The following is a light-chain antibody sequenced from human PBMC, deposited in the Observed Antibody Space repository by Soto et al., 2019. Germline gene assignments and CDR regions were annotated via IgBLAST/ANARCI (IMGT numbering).Light chain of an antibody. CDR3: SSYASSSTL. V-gene: IGLV2-14*01. J-gene: IGLJ2*01. CDR2: EVR. CDR1: SSDIGGYNY. Sequence: QSALTQPASVSGSPGQSITISFTGTSSDIGGYNYVSWYQQHPGKAPKLIIYEVRNRPSGVSSRFSGSKSGNTASLTISGLQAEDEADYYCSSYASSSTLFGGGTKLTVL.